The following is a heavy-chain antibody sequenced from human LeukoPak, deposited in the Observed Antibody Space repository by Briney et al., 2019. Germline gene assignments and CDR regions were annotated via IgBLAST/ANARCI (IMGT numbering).Heavy chain of an antibody. V-gene: IGHV4-59*08. D-gene: IGHD3-16*01. CDR1: GGSISSYY. J-gene: IGHJ4*02. Sequence: SETLSLTCTVSGGSISSYYWSWIRQPPGKGLEWIGYISNSGSPNYNPSLESRVTMSVDTSKNQFSLKLSSVTAADTAVYYCARHPTTFGRVIWGMNYWGQGTLVTVSS. CDR2: ISNSGSP. CDR3: ARHPTTFGRVIWGMNY.